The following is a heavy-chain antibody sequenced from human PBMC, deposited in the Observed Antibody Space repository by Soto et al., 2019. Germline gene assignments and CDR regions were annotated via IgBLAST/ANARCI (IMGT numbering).Heavy chain of an antibody. Sequence: QVQLVQSGAEVKKPGSSVKVSCKASGGTFSSYAISWVRQAPGQGLEWMGGIIPIFGTANYAQKFQGRVTNTADESTSTANMELSSLRSEDTAVYYCAREGYTAIGRAAFDYWGQGTLVTVTS. J-gene: IGHJ4*02. CDR2: IIPIFGTA. V-gene: IGHV1-69*01. CDR3: AREGYTAIGRAAFDY. CDR1: GGTFSSYA. D-gene: IGHD5-18*01.